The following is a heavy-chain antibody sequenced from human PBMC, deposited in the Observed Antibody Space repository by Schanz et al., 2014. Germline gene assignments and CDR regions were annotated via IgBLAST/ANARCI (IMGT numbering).Heavy chain of an antibody. CDR3: ARPIYDLWSGSFDY. D-gene: IGHD3-3*01. V-gene: IGHV3-7*01. Sequence: EVQLVESGGGLVQPGGSLRLSCAASGFTVSNNYMSWVRQAPGKGLEWVANIKQDESERSYVDSVKGRFTISRDNAKNSLYLQMNSLRAEDTAVYYCARPIYDLWSGSFDYWGQGTLVTVSS. CDR1: GFTVSNNY. CDR2: IKQDESER. J-gene: IGHJ4*02.